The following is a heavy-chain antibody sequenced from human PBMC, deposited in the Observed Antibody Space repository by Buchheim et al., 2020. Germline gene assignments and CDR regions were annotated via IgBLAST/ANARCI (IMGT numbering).Heavy chain of an antibody. V-gene: IGHV4-30-4*01. Sequence: QVQLQESGPGLVKPSQTLSLTCTVSGGSISSGDYYWSWIRQPPGKGLEWIGYIYYSGSTYYNPSLKSRVTISVDTSKNQFSLKLSSVTAADTAVYYCARDLRGFYGDYVRETYWYFDLWGRGTL. CDR2: IYYSGST. CDR1: GGSISSGDYY. D-gene: IGHD4-17*01. CDR3: ARDLRGFYGDYVRETYWYFDL. J-gene: IGHJ2*01.